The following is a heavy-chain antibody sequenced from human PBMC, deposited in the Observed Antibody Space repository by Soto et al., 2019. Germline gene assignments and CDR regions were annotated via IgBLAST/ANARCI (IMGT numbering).Heavy chain of an antibody. CDR3: ARSYCSSTSCYGGYYYYGMDV. Sequence: GGTLRLSCAASGFTVSSNYMSWVRQAPGKGLEWVSVIYSGGSTYYADSVKGRFTISRDNSKNTLYLQMNSLRAEDTAVYYCARSYCSSTSCYGGYYYYGMDVWGQGTTVTAP. V-gene: IGHV3-53*01. CDR2: IYSGGST. D-gene: IGHD2-2*01. CDR1: GFTVSSNY. J-gene: IGHJ6*02.